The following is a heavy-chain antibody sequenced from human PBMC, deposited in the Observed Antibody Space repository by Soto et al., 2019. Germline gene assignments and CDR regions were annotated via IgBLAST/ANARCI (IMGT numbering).Heavy chain of an antibody. V-gene: IGHV2-5*02. Sequence: QITLKESGPPLVRPPQTLTLTCTFSGFSLTSGVGVGWIRQPPGKALEWLALIYWDDDKRYSPSLKNRLTISKDTSKNQMVLTMTNVGPVDTATYFCAHIDPEIVTVGGHGGFDYWGQGTLVTVSS. D-gene: IGHD5-12*01. CDR1: GFSLTSGVG. CDR2: IYWDDDK. CDR3: AHIDPEIVTVGGHGGFDY. J-gene: IGHJ4*02.